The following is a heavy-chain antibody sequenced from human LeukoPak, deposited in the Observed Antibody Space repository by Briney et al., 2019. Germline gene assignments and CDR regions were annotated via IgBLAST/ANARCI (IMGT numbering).Heavy chain of an antibody. CDR3: AKDMAAYYYASGNIDY. V-gene: IGHV3-20*04. D-gene: IGHD3-10*01. CDR2: INWNGGST. CDR1: GFTFDDYG. J-gene: IGHJ4*02. Sequence: GGSLRLSCAVSGFTFDDYGMSWVRQAPGKGLEWVSGINWNGGSTGYADTVKGRFTISRDNSKNSLYLQMNSLRAEDTALYYCAKDMAAYYYASGNIDYWGQGTLVTVSS.